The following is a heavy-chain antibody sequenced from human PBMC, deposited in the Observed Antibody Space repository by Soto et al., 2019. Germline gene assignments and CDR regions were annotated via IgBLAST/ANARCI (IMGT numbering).Heavy chain of an antibody. CDR1: GFTFSSYA. CDR3: ARDFNGSSKQPVSDY. D-gene: IGHD6-6*01. Sequence: GGSLRLSCAASGFTFSSYAMHWVRQAPGKGLEWVAVISYDGSNKYYADSVKGRFTISRDNSKNTLYLQMNSLRAEDTAVYYCARDFNGSSKQPVSDYWGQGTLVTVSS. CDR2: ISYDGSNK. V-gene: IGHV3-30-3*01. J-gene: IGHJ4*02.